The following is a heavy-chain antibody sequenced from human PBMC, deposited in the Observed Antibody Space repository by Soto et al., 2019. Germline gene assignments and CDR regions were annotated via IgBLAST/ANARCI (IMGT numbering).Heavy chain of an antibody. J-gene: IGHJ6*02. CDR2: IIPIFGTA. CDR3: ARGGLVVVAATQNYYYYYGMDV. Sequence: SVKVSCKASGGTFSSYAISWVRQAPGQGLEWMGGIIPIFGTANYAQKFQGRVTITADESTSTAYMELSSLRSEDTAVYYCARGGLVVVAATQNYYYYYGMDVWGQGATVTVSS. CDR1: GGTFSSYA. V-gene: IGHV1-69*13. D-gene: IGHD2-15*01.